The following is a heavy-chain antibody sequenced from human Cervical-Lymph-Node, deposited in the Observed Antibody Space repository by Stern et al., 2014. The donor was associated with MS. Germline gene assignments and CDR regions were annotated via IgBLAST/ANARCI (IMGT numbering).Heavy chain of an antibody. D-gene: IGHD2-2*01. CDR2: ISGSGGST. CDR1: GFTFSSYA. Sequence: EVQLVESGGGLVQPGGSLRLSCAASGFTFSSYAMSWVRQAPGKGLEWVSAISGSGGSTYYADSVKGRFTISRDNSKNTLYLQMNSLRAEDTAVYYCAKISTKLHYYYYGMDVWGQGTTVTVSS. CDR3: AKISTKLHYYYYGMDV. J-gene: IGHJ6*02. V-gene: IGHV3-23*04.